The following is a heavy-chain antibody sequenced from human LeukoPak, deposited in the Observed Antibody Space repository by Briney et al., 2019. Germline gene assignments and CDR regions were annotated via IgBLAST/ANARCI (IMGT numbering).Heavy chain of an antibody. CDR3: ASADNTGWSSLDS. D-gene: IGHD6-19*01. V-gene: IGHV4-59*08. Sequence: PSETLSLTCTASSGSISNYYWSWIRQPPGKGLEWIGYMYYTGSISYNPSLKSRVTMSVDMSKNQFSLTLSSVTATDTAIYYCASADNTGWSSLDSWGQGTLVTVSS. CDR2: MYYTGSI. J-gene: IGHJ4*02. CDR1: SGSISNYY.